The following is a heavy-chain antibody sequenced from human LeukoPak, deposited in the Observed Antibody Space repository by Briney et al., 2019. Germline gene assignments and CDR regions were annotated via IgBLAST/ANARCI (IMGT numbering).Heavy chain of an antibody. CDR2: IKQDGSEK. CDR1: GFTFSIYW. Sequence: GGSLRLSCAASGFTFSIYWMSWVRQAPGKGLEWVANIKQDGSEKNYVDSVKGRFTISRDNAKNSLYLQMNSRRAEDTAVYDCARDHHPFTAWGQGTLVTVSS. CDR3: ARDHHPFTA. V-gene: IGHV3-7*04. J-gene: IGHJ4*02. D-gene: IGHD5-18*01.